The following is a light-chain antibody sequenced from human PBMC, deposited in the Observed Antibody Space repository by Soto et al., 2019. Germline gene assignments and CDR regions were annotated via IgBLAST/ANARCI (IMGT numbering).Light chain of an antibody. V-gene: IGLV2-8*01. J-gene: IGLJ2*01. CDR1: SSDVGGYNY. CDR3: SSYAGSNNLV. CDR2: EVS. Sequence: QSALTQPPSASGSPGQSVTISCTGTSSDVGGYNYVSWYQQHPGKAPKLMIYEVSNRPSGLPDRFSGSKSGNTASLTVSGLQAEDEADYYCSSYAGSNNLVFGGGTKLTVL.